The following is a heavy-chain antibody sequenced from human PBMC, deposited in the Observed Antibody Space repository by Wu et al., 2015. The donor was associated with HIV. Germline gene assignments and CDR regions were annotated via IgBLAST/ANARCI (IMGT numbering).Heavy chain of an antibody. D-gene: IGHD3-22*01. Sequence: VQLVQSGGEVKKPGASVKVACKSSGHIFSDFGVHWVRQAPGEGLEWMGWISAQNGNRKYAQKFQGRVTMTTETSSSTAYMELRSLRSEDTAVYFCARGHYYDTSSSPIYWGPGTRVTVSS. CDR1: GHIFSDFG. CDR2: ISAQNGNR. V-gene: IGHV1-18*01. CDR3: ARGHYYDTSSSPIY. J-gene: IGHJ4*02.